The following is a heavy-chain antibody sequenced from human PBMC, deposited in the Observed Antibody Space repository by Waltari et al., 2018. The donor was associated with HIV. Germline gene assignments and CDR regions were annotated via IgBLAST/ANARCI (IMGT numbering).Heavy chain of an antibody. Sequence: QVKLQESGPGLVKPSETLSLTCVVSGASMRSSSYFWGWIRQAPGKGLEWIGSMFYTGSSYYNPSLKSRVNRSIDTLNNQFSLKMTSVTAADTAVYYCARDWDVTTACMDVWGQGTTVTVSS. D-gene: IGHD1-26*01. CDR2: MFYTGSS. CDR1: GASMRSSSYF. J-gene: IGHJ6*02. V-gene: IGHV4-39*07. CDR3: ARDWDVTTACMDV.